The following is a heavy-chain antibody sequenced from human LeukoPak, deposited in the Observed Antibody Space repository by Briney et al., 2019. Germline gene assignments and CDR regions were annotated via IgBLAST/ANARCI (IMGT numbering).Heavy chain of an antibody. CDR1: GFTFDDYA. CDR2: ISGDGGST. J-gene: IGHJ4*02. V-gene: IGHV3-43*02. CDR3: AKVGYGQLGLFDY. D-gene: IGHD5-18*01. Sequence: PGGSLRLSCAASGFTFDDYAMLWVRQAPGKGLEWVSLISGDGGSTYSADSVKGRFTISRDNRKNSLYLQMNSLRTEDTALYYCAKVGYGQLGLFDYWGQGALVTVSS.